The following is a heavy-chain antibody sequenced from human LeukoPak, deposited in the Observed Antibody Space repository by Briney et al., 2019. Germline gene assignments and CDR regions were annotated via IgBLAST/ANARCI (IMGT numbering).Heavy chain of an antibody. V-gene: IGHV4-59*01. Sequence: PSETLSLTCTVSGGSISSYYWSWIRQPPGKGLEWIGYIYYSGSTNYNPSLKSRVTISVDTSKNQLSLKLSSVTAADTAVYYCARGAPNCSGGSCYSGVFDYWGQGTLVTVSS. CDR1: GGSISSYY. J-gene: IGHJ4*02. CDR2: IYYSGST. D-gene: IGHD2-15*01. CDR3: ARGAPNCSGGSCYSGVFDY.